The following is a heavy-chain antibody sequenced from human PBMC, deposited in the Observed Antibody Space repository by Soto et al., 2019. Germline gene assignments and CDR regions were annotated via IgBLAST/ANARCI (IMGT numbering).Heavy chain of an antibody. J-gene: IGHJ4*02. CDR2: FSAGGRA. CDR1: GFSFSSYA. CDR3: AKESMPQHYGDTLFDY. D-gene: IGHD4-17*01. V-gene: IGHV3-23*01. Sequence: QLLESGGGLVQPGGSLRLSCEASGFSFSSYALSWVRQAPGKGLEWVSTFSAGGRAYYADSVKGRFTIAKDTSKNTWRLQGSSLRAEDTAVYYCAKESMPQHYGDTLFDYWGQGTRVTVSS.